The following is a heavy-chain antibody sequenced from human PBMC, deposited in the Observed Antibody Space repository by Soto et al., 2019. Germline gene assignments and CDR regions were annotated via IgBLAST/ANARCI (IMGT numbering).Heavy chain of an antibody. CDR2: VHYSGST. D-gene: IGHD3-3*01. CDR3: ARKPKDFWSGYFFDH. V-gene: IGHV4-59*01. CDR1: GDSISAYY. J-gene: IGHJ4*02. Sequence: SETLSLTCTVFGDSISAYYWNWIRQSPGKGLEWIGYVHYSGSTNYNPSLERRVTISLASSKTQFSLKLTSVTAADTAVYFCARKPKDFWSGYFFDHWGQGALVTVSS.